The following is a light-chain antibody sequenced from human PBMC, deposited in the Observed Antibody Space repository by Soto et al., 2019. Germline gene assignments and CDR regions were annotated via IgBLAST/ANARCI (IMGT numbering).Light chain of an antibody. CDR2: KAS. J-gene: IGKJ1*01. CDR3: QHYNSYSEA. Sequence: DIQMTQSPSALSASVGDRVTFTCRASQSVSGELAWYQQKPGEAPKLLIYKASTLKSGVPSRFSGSGSGTEFTLTISSLQPDDFATYYCQHYNSYSEAFGQGTKVELK. V-gene: IGKV1-5*03. CDR1: QSVSGE.